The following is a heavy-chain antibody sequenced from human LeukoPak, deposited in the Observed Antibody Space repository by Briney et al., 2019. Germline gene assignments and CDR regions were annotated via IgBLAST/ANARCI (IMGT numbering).Heavy chain of an antibody. CDR1: GFTFTNYA. D-gene: IGHD3-3*01. CDR3: ARGIWSRTVSSYYLDY. V-gene: IGHV1-3*01. CDR2: INAGNGHT. Sequence: GASVKVSCEASGFTFTNYAMQWVRQAPGQRLEWMGWINAGNGHTRYSQRFQGRVTITRDTSATTVYMEVTSLRSEDTAVYYCARGIWSRTVSSYYLDYWGQGTLVTVSS. J-gene: IGHJ4*02.